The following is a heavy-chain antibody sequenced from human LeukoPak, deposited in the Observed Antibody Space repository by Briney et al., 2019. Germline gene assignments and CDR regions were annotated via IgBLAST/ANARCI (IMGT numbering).Heavy chain of an antibody. CDR3: ARTGSITMIVVVTLDY. J-gene: IGHJ4*02. CDR1: GYTFTGYY. CDR2: INPNSGGT. Sequence: APVKVSCKASGYTFTGYYMHWVRQAPGQGLEWMGWINPNSGGTNYAQKFQGRVTMTRDTSISTAYMELSRLRSDDTAVYYCARTGSITMIVVVTLDYWGQGTLVTVSS. D-gene: IGHD3-22*01. V-gene: IGHV1-2*02.